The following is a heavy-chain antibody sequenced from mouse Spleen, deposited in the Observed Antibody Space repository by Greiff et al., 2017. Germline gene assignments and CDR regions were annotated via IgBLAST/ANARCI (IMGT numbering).Heavy chain of an antibody. D-gene: IGHD2-14*01. CDR3: TTGDYRSYFDY. V-gene: IGHV14-4*01. CDR1: GFNIKDDY. J-gene: IGHJ2*01. Sequence: EVQLQQSGAELVRPGASVKLSCTASGFNIKDDYMHWVKQRPEQGLEWIGWIDPENGDTEYASKFQGKATITADTSSNTAYLQLSSLTSEDTAVYYCTTGDYRSYFDYWGQGTTLTVSS. CDR2: IDPENGDT.